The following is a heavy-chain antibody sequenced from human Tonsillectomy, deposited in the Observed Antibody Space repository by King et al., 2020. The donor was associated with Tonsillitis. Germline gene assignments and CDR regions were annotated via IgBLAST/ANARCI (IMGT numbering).Heavy chain of an antibody. V-gene: IGHV3-7*01. CDR3: ARDSGRSHTCAFDI. CDR1: GFTFSGYW. Sequence: VQLVESGGGLVHPGGSLRLSCAASGFTFSGYWMSWVRQAPGKGLEWVANIKEDGSEKYYVDSVKGRFTISRDNAKNSLLLQMNSLRAEDTAVYYCARDSGRSHTCAFDIWGQGTMVTVSS. D-gene: IGHD1-26*01. CDR2: IKEDGSEK. J-gene: IGHJ3*02.